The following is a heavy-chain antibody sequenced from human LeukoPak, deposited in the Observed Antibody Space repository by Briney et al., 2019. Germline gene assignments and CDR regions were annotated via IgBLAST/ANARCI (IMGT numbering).Heavy chain of an antibody. Sequence: SETLSLTCTVSGGSVSSYYWSWIRQPPGKGPEWIGYIYYSGNSNYNPSLKSRVTISVDTSKNQFSLKLSSVTAADTAVYYCARYYDSSGYYYAPGAFDIWGQGTMVTVSS. J-gene: IGHJ3*02. D-gene: IGHD3-22*01. CDR2: IYYSGNS. CDR1: GGSVSSYY. CDR3: ARYYDSSGYYYAPGAFDI. V-gene: IGHV4-59*02.